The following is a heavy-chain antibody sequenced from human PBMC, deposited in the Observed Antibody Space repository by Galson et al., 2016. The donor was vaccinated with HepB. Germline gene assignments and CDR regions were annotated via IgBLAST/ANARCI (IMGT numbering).Heavy chain of an antibody. CDR3: ARGSIAVAVGY. Sequence: SETLSLTCAVYGGSFSGYFWTWIRQPPGKGLEWIGEINHSGSTNYDPSLKSRVTISVDTSKNPFSLKLSSVTAADTAVCYCARGSIAVAVGYWGQGTLVTVSS. CDR2: INHSGST. V-gene: IGHV4-34*01. J-gene: IGHJ4*02. CDR1: GGSFSGYF. D-gene: IGHD6-19*01.